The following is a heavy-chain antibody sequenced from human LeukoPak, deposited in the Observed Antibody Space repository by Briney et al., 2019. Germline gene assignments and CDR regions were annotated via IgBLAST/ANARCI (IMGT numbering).Heavy chain of an antibody. V-gene: IGHV3-20*04. Sequence: PGGSLRLSCAGSGFTFSGYWMHWVRQAPGKGLEWVSGINWNGGSTGYADSVKGRFTISRDNAKNSLYLQMNSLRAEDTALYYCARFLFGGSHPIDYWGQGTLVTVSS. J-gene: IGHJ4*02. CDR2: INWNGGST. D-gene: IGHD3-10*02. CDR3: ARFLFGGSHPIDY. CDR1: GFTFSGYW.